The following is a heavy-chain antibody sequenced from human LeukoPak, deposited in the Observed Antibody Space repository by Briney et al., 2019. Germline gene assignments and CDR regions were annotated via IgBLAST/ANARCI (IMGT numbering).Heavy chain of an antibody. Sequence: PGGSLRLSCAASGFTFSSYEMNWVRQAPGKGLEWVGRIKSKTDGGTTDYAAPVKGRFTISTDDSKNTLYLQMNSLKTEDTAVYYCTTLDSLSPSFDPWGQGTLVTVSS. V-gene: IGHV3-15*01. J-gene: IGHJ5*02. CDR1: GFTFSSYE. D-gene: IGHD3/OR15-3a*01. CDR3: TTLDSLSPSFDP. CDR2: IKSKTDGGTT.